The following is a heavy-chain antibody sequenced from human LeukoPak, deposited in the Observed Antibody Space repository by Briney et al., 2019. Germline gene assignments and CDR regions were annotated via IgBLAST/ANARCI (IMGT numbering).Heavy chain of an antibody. CDR1: GDSIGSSHW. Sequence: SETLSLTCAVSGDSIGSSHWWSWVRQSPRRGLEWIGEISHSVNTNYNPSLKSRVTISVDTSKNQFSLKLSSVTAADTAVYYCARRGYYYDSSGYSSWFDPWGQGTLVTVSS. CDR2: ISHSVNT. CDR3: ARRGYYYDSSGYSSWFDP. J-gene: IGHJ5*02. D-gene: IGHD3-22*01. V-gene: IGHV4-4*02.